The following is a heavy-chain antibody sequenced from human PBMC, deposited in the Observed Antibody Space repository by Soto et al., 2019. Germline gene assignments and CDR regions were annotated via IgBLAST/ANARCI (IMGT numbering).Heavy chain of an antibody. J-gene: IGHJ4*01. D-gene: IGHD1-26*01. CDR2: LYNSGST. CDR1: GGSISSYY. Sequence: QVQLQESGPGLVKPSETLSLTCTVSGGSISSYYWSWIRQPPGKGLEWIGYLYNSGSTNYNPSLRSRVTITVDTAKNHFSLKVSSVTAADTAVYYCARRYGGNCDYWGHGTLVTVSS. CDR3: ARRYGGNCDY. V-gene: IGHV4-59*01.